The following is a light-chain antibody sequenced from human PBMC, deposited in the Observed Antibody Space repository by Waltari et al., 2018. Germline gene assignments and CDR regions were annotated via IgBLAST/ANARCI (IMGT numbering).Light chain of an antibody. Sequence: QSALTQPASVSRSPGQSITIPCTAPSSHIGDYNPVSWFQHHPGKVPELVMYYVTKRPSGISDRFSGSKSGNTASLTISALQADDEADYYCCSYSTSGSWMFGGGTK. V-gene: IGLV2-23*02. CDR3: CSYSTSGSWM. J-gene: IGLJ3*02. CDR1: SSHIGDYNP. CDR2: YVT.